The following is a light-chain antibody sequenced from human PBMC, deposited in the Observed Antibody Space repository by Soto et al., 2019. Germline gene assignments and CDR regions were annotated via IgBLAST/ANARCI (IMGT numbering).Light chain of an antibody. Sequence: QSALTQPASVSGSPGQSITISCTGTSSDVGGYNYVSWYQHHPGKAPKLIIYEVSNRPSGVSNRFSGSKSGNTASLTISGLQAEDEADYYCSFYTISGVFGGGTKGTVL. J-gene: IGLJ3*02. CDR3: SFYTISGV. V-gene: IGLV2-14*01. CDR2: EVS. CDR1: SSDVGGYNY.